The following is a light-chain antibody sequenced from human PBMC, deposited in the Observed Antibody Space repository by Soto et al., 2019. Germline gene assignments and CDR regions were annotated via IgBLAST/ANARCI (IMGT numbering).Light chain of an antibody. CDR3: QQLNSYPRT. J-gene: IGKJ1*01. CDR2: AAS. Sequence: DIQLTQSPSVLSASVGDRVTITCRASQGINSYLAWYQQKPGKVPRLLIYAASTLHSGVPSRFSGSGSGTEFTLTISSLQHEDFATYYCQQLNSYPRTFGQGTKVDIK. CDR1: QGINSY. V-gene: IGKV1-9*01.